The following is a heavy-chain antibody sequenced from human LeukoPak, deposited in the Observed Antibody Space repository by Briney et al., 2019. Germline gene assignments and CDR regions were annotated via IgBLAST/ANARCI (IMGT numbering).Heavy chain of an antibody. CDR1: GGTFSSYA. Sequence: SVKVSCKASGGTFSSYAISWVRQAPGQGLEWMGGIIPIFGTANYAQKFQGRVTITADKSTSTAYMELSSLRSEDTAVYYCARQEAASTGTTDWGQGTLVTVSS. J-gene: IGHJ4*02. V-gene: IGHV1-69*06. D-gene: IGHD1-7*01. CDR2: IIPIFGTA. CDR3: ARQEAASTGTTD.